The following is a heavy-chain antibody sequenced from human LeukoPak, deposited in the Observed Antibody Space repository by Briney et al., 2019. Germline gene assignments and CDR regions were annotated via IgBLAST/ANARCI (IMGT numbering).Heavy chain of an antibody. CDR2: ISGSGGST. CDR3: AKDLALTVRADASMWAYYYYMDV. Sequence: GGSLRLSCAVSGFTFSSYAMSWVRQAPGKGLEWVSAISGSGGSTYYADSVKGRFTISRDNSKTTLYLQMNSLRAEDTAVYYCAKDLALTVRADASMWAYYYYMDVWRKGTTVTVSS. CDR1: GFTFSSYA. D-gene: IGHD4-17*01. J-gene: IGHJ6*03. V-gene: IGHV3-23*01.